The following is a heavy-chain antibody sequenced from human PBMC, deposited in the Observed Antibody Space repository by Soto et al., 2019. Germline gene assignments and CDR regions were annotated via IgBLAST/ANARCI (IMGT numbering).Heavy chain of an antibody. CDR1: GDSINSDNYY. CDR2: IYYRGNT. Sequence: QLQLQESGPGLVKPSETLSLTCSVSGDSINSDNYYWGWIRQPPGKGLEWIGSIYYRGNTYYNPALKTRVHIPLAKSKSQFSLKLNSVTATDSAVYFCARLEGLATISYYFDYWGQGTLVTVSS. V-gene: IGHV4-39*01. J-gene: IGHJ4*02. D-gene: IGHD3-9*01. CDR3: ARLEGLATISYYFDY.